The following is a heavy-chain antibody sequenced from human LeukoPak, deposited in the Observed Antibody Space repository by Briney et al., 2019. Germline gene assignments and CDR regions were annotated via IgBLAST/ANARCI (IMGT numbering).Heavy chain of an antibody. CDR2: IYYSGST. Sequence: SETLSLTCTVSGGSISSSSYYWGWIRQPPGKGLEWIGSIYYSGSTYYNPSLKSRVTISVDTSKNQFSLKLSSVTAADTAVYYCARLVSPNWGQGTLVTVSS. V-gene: IGHV4-39*01. CDR1: GGSISSSSYY. J-gene: IGHJ4*02. CDR3: ARLVSPN.